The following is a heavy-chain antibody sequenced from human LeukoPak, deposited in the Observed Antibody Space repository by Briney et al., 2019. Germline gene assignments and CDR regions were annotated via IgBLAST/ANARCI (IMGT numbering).Heavy chain of an antibody. CDR3: ARSITIFGVAGPFDP. V-gene: IGHV1-69*13. D-gene: IGHD3-3*01. J-gene: IGHJ5*02. CDR2: IIPIFGTA. CDR1: GGTFSSYA. Sequence: SVKVSCKASGGTFSSYAISWVRQAPGQGLEWMGGIIPIFGTANYAQKFQGRVTITADESTSTAYMELSSLRSEDTAVYYCARSITIFGVAGPFDPWGQETLVTVSS.